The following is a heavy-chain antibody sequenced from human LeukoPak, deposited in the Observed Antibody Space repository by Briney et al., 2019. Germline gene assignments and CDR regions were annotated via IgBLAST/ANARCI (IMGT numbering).Heavy chain of an antibody. D-gene: IGHD2-2*01. V-gene: IGHV4-30-4*01. CDR3: ARDKSGVYCSSTSCGAFDI. J-gene: IGHJ3*02. CDR1: DGSISSGDYY. CDR2: IYYSGST. Sequence: SETLSLTCTVSDGSISSGDYYWSWIRQPPGKGLEWIGYIYYSGSTYYNPSLKSRVTISVDTSKNQFSLKLSSVTAADTAVYYCARDKSGVYCSSTSCGAFDIWGQGTMVTVSS.